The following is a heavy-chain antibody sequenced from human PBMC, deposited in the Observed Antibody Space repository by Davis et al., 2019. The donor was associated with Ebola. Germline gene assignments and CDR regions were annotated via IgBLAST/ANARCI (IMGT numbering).Heavy chain of an antibody. CDR2: ISSSSSYI. J-gene: IGHJ2*01. V-gene: IGHV3-21*01. CDR1: GFTFSTYS. CDR3: ARPTRWGWGYFDL. Sequence: PGGSLRLSCAASGFTFSTYSMNWVRQAPGKGLEWVSSISSSSSYIYYADSVKGRFTISRDNAKNSLYLQMNSLRAEDTAVYYCARPTRWGWGYFDLWGRGTLVTVSS. D-gene: IGHD7-27*01.